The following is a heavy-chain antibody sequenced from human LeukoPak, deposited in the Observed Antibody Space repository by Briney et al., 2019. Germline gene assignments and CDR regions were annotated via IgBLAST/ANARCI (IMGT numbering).Heavy chain of an antibody. J-gene: IGHJ6*02. D-gene: IGHD1-14*01. V-gene: IGHV4-39*07. CDR2: IYYSGST. Sequence: SETLSLTCTVSGGSISSSSYYWGWIRQPPGKGLEWIGSIYYSGSTYYNPSLKSRVTISVDTSKNQFSLKLSSVTAADTAVYYCARLGANPDYYYYGMDVWGQGTTVTVSS. CDR1: GGSISSSSYY. CDR3: ARLGANPDYYYYGMDV.